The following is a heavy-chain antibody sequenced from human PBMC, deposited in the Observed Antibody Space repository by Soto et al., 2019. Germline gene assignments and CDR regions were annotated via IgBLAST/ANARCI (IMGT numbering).Heavy chain of an antibody. J-gene: IGHJ4*02. CDR3: AKDPTWDYYDSSGYYYFDY. CDR1: GFTFSSYA. V-gene: IGHV3-23*01. D-gene: IGHD3-22*01. CDR2: ISGSGGST. Sequence: GSLRLSCAASGFTFSSYAMSWVRQAPGKGLEWVSAISGSGGSTYYADSVKGRFTISRDNSKNTLYLQMNSLRAEDTAVYYCAKDPTWDYYDSSGYYYFDYWGQGTLVTVSS.